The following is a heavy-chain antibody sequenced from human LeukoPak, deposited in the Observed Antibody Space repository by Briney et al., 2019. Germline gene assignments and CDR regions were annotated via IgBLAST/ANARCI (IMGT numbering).Heavy chain of an antibody. Sequence: ASVKVSCKASGGTFSSYAISWVRQAPGQGLEWMGGIIPIFGTANYAQKFQGRVTITTDESTSTAYMALSSPRSEDTAVYYCEMAAVVSLSLPYYYMDVWGKGTTVTVSS. J-gene: IGHJ6*03. CDR1: GGTFSSYA. D-gene: IGHD4-23*01. CDR2: IIPIFGTA. V-gene: IGHV1-69*05. CDR3: EMAAVVSLSLPYYYMDV.